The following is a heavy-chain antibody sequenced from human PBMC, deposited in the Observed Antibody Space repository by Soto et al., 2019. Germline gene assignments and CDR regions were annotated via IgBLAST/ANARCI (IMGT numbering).Heavy chain of an antibody. Sequence: SETLSLTCTVSGGSISSYYWSWIRQPPGKGLEWIGYIYYSGSTNYNPSLKSRVTISVDTSKNQFSLKLSSVTAADTAVYYCARDRDGSYPAAFDVWGQGTMVTVSS. CDR2: IYYSGST. D-gene: IGHD1-26*01. V-gene: IGHV4-59*01. CDR3: ARDRDGSYPAAFDV. CDR1: GGSISSYY. J-gene: IGHJ3*01.